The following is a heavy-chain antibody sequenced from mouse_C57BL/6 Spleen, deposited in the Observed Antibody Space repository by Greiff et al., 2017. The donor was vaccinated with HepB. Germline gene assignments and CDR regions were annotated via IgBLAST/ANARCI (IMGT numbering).Heavy chain of an antibody. CDR2: IRSKSNNYAT. CDR1: GFSFNTYA. D-gene: IGHD1-1*01. J-gene: IGHJ1*03. CDR3: VRPVRYGSVLDFDV. Sequence: EVQLVESGGGLVQPKGSLKLSCAASGFSFNTYAMNWVRQAPGKGLEWVARIRSKSNNYATYYADSVKDRFTISRDDSESMLYLQMNNLKTEDTAMYYCVRPVRYGSVLDFDVWGTGTTVTVSS. V-gene: IGHV10-1*01.